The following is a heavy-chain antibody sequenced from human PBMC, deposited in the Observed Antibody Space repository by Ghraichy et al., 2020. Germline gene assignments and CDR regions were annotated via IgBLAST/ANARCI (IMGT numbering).Heavy chain of an antibody. D-gene: IGHD3-10*01. V-gene: IGHV4-39*07. CDR3: ARVKTLVRGGRDSFDP. J-gene: IGHJ5*02. CDR2: IYFRGST. Sequence: SETLSLTCPVSGGSISSTRYYWAWIRQPPGKGLEWIGNIYFRGSTYYNPSLQSRVTISVDTSKDQFSLRLDSVTAADTALYYCARVKTLVRGGRDSFDPWGQGTLVIVSS. CDR1: GGSISSTRYY.